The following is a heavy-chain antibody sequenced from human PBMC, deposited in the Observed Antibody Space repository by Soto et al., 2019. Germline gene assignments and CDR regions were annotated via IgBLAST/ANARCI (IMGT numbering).Heavy chain of an antibody. CDR1: GYTFTSYY. CDR3: ARETHYYDSSGYYYVGFDP. V-gene: IGHV1-46*01. D-gene: IGHD3-22*01. CDR2: INPSGGST. Sequence: ASVKVSCKASGYTFTSYYMHWVRQAPGQGLEWMGIINPSGGSTSYAQKFQGRVTMTRDTSTSTVYMELSSLRSEDTAVYYCARETHYYDSSGYYYVGFDPWGQGTLVTVS. J-gene: IGHJ5*02.